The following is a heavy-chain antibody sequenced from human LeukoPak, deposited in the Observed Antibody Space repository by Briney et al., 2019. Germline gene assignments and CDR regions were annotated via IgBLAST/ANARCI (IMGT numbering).Heavy chain of an antibody. J-gene: IGHJ5*02. CDR3: ARDLSSLSSGYSSSWYVLVWFDP. CDR1: GYSISSGYY. Sequence: SETLSLTCTVSGYSISSGYYWGWIRHPPGKGLEWIGSIYHSGTTYYHPSLKSRVTISVDQSNNQFSLKLSPVTAADTAVYYCARDLSSLSSGYSSSWYVLVWFDPWGQGTLVTVSS. V-gene: IGHV4-38-2*02. D-gene: IGHD6-13*01. CDR2: IYHSGTT.